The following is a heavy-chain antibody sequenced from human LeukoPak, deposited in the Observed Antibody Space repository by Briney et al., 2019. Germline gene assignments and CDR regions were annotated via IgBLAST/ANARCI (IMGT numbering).Heavy chain of an antibody. J-gene: IGHJ3*02. CDR2: INHSGST. CDR1: GGSFSGYY. V-gene: IGHV4-34*01. D-gene: IGHD2-2*01. Sequence: SETLSLTCAVYGGSFSGYYWSWIRQPPGKGLEWIGEINHSGSTNYNPSLKSRVTISVDTSKNQFPLKLSSVTAADTAVYYCARINDAYCSSTSCRTPYDAFDIWGQGTMVTVSS. CDR3: ARINDAYCSSTSCRTPYDAFDI.